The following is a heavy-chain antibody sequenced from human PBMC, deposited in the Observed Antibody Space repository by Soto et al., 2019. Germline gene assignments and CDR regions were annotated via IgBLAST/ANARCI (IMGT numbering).Heavy chain of an antibody. CDR2: IKQDGSEK. D-gene: IGHD6-13*01. Sequence: GGSLRLSCAASGFTFSSYWMSWVRQAPGKGLKWVANIKQDGSEKYYVDSVKGRFTISRDNAKNSLYLQMNSLRAEDTAVYYCARKGFGSWSYYYSYGMDVWRPGTTLTLSS. CDR1: GFTFSSYW. V-gene: IGHV3-7*01. CDR3: ARKGFGSWSYYYSYGMDV. J-gene: IGHJ6*02.